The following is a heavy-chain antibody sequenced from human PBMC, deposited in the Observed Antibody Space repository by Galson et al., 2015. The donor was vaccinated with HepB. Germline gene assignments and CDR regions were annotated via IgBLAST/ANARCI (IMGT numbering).Heavy chain of an antibody. Sequence: QSGAEVKKPGESLKISCTGSGYSFTSYWIGWVRQMPGKDLEWMGIIYPGDSDTRYSPSFQGQVTIAADKSISTAYLQWSSLKASDTAMYYCARARMVYADYYYYMDVWGKGTTVTVSS. CDR3: ARARMVYADYYYYMDV. V-gene: IGHV5-51*01. J-gene: IGHJ6*03. CDR2: IYPGDSDT. D-gene: IGHD2-8*01. CDR1: GYSFTSYW.